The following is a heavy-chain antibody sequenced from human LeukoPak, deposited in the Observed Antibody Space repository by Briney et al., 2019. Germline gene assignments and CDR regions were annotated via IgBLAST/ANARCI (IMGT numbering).Heavy chain of an antibody. D-gene: IGHD6-13*01. J-gene: IGHJ4*02. Sequence: RRGSLSLSCAVSGFTFSSYAMSWVRQAPGKGLEWVSAIIGIGGSTYYADSVKGRFTISRDNSKNTLYLQTNSRRAERTAVYYCAKEGARGSSWYQWGQGTLVTVSS. V-gene: IGHV3-23*01. CDR2: IIGIGGST. CDR3: AKEGARGSSWYQ. CDR1: GFTFSSYA.